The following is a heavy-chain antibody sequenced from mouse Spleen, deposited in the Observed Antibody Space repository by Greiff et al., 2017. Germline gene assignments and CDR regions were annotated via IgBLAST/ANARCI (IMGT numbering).Heavy chain of an antibody. J-gene: IGHJ1*01. Sequence: EVKVVESGGGLVKPGGSLKLSCAASGFTFSDYGMHWVRQAPEKGLEWVAYISSGSSTIYYADTVKGRFTISRDNAKNTLFLQMTSLRSEDTAMYYCARRYGYWYFDVWGAGTTVTVSS. V-gene: IGHV5-17*01. CDR3: ARRYGYWYFDV. D-gene: IGHD1-1*01. CDR2: ISSGSSTI. CDR1: GFTFSDYG.